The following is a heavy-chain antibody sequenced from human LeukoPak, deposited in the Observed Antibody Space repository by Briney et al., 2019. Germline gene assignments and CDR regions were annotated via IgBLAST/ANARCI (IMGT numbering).Heavy chain of an antibody. CDR2: ISSSSSYI. D-gene: IGHD6-19*01. V-gene: IGHV3-21*01. Sequence: ETLSLTCAVYGGAFRGFYWSWIRQTPGKGLEWVSSISSSSSYIYYADSVKGRFTISRDNAKNSLYLQMNSLRAEDTAVYYCAKEYSSGWYDYWGQGTLVTVSS. CDR1: GGAFRGFY. CDR3: AKEYSSGWYDY. J-gene: IGHJ4*02.